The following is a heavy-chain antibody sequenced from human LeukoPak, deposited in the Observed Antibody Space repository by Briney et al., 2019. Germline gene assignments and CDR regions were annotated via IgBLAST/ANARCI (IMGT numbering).Heavy chain of an antibody. D-gene: IGHD3-22*01. CDR2: IYYSGST. CDR3: ARDLGDSSGYYIDY. Sequence: SETLSLTCTVSGGSISSYYWSWIRQPPGKGLEWIGYIYYSGSTNYNPSLKSRVTISVDTSKNQFSLKLSSVAAADTAVYYCARDLGDSSGYYIDYWGQGTLVTVSS. V-gene: IGHV4-59*01. J-gene: IGHJ4*02. CDR1: GGSISSYY.